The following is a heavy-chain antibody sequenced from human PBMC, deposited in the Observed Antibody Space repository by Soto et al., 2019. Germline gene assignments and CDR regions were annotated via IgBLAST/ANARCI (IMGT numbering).Heavy chain of an antibody. CDR3: AKDLYYYDSSGYYPFDY. J-gene: IGHJ4*02. V-gene: IGHV3-23*01. Sequence: GGSLRLSCAASGFTFSSYAMSWVRQAPGKGLEWVSAISGSGGSTYYADSVKGRFTISRDNSKNTLYLQMNSLRAEDTAVYYCAKDLYYYDSSGYYPFDYWGQGTLVTVSS. D-gene: IGHD3-22*01. CDR2: ISGSGGST. CDR1: GFTFSSYA.